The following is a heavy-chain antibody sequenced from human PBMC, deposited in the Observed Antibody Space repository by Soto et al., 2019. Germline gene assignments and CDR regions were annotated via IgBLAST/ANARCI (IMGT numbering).Heavy chain of an antibody. CDR1: GYTFTSYD. Sequence: ASVKVSCKASGYTFTSYDINWVRQATGQGLEWKGRMNPNSGNTGYAQKFQGKVTMTRNTSIITAYMELSSLRSEDTAVYYCSRWFGDSEDAYYYYYMDVWGKGTTVTVSS. V-gene: IGHV1-8*01. J-gene: IGHJ6*03. D-gene: IGHD3-10*01. CDR2: MNPNSGNT. CDR3: SRWFGDSEDAYYYYYMDV.